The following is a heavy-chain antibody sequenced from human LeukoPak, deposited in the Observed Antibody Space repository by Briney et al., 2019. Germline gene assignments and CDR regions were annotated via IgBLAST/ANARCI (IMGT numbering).Heavy chain of an antibody. CDR3: AEMIVAGPGWFDP. V-gene: IGHV1-69*04. CDR2: IIPILGIA. D-gene: IGHD6-19*01. J-gene: IGHJ5*02. CDR1: GGTFSSYA. Sequence: ASVKVSCKASGGTFSSYAISWVRQAPGQGLEWMGRIIPILGIANYAQKFQGRVTITADKSTSTAYMELSSLRSEDTAVYYCAEMIVAGPGWFDPWGQGTLVTVSS.